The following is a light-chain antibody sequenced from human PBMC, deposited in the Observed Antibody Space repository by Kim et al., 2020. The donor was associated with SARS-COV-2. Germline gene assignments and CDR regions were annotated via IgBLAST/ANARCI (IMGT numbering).Light chain of an antibody. CDR3: QSYDSNSRGV. CDR2: EDD. Sequence: NFMLTQPHSVSKSPGETVTITCTRSSGSIGSNSVQWYQQRPGSSPTTVIYEDDQRPSGVPDRFSGSIDSSSNSASLTISGLKTEDEADYYCQSYDSNSRGVFGGGTQLTVL. CDR1: SGSIGSNS. V-gene: IGLV6-57*01. J-gene: IGLJ2*01.